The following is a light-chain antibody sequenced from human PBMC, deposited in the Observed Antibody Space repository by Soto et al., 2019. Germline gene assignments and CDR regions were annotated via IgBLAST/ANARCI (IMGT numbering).Light chain of an antibody. CDR1: QSVSTNN. V-gene: IGKV3-20*01. CDR2: GAS. Sequence: EIVLTQSPGTLALSLGERATLSCRASQSVSTNNLAWYQRKPGQAPRLLIYGASSRATDIPARFSGSGSGTDFTLTITRLEPEDFAVYYCQQYGSSPPTFGQGTKVEIK. CDR3: QQYGSSPPT. J-gene: IGKJ1*01.